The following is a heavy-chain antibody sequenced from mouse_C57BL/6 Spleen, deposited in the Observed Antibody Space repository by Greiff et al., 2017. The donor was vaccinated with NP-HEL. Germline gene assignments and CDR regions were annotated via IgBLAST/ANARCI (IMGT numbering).Heavy chain of an antibody. V-gene: IGHV1-80*01. CDR1: GYAFSSYW. Sequence: QVQLQQSGAELVKPGASVKISCKASGYAFSSYWMIWVKQRPGKGLEWIGQIYPGDGDTNYNGKFKGKATLTADKSSSTAYMQLSSLTSEDSAVYFCARGGFITTVVGDYWGQGTTLTVSS. CDR2: IYPGDGDT. CDR3: ARGGFITTVVGDY. D-gene: IGHD1-1*01. J-gene: IGHJ2*01.